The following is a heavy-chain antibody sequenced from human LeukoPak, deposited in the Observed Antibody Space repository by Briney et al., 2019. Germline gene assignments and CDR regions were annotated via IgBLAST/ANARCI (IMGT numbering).Heavy chain of an antibody. D-gene: IGHD1-26*01. J-gene: IGHJ3*01. CDR2: IYITGST. V-gene: IGHV4-59*13. CDR3: ARVRIGETSYDASDV. Sequence: PSETLSLTCTVSGGSISSYYWTWIPQPPGKGLEWIGDIYITGSTNYNPYLKRRVTMSVDTSKNQFSLRLSSVTAADTAVYYCARVRIGETSYDASDVWGLGTMVTVSS. CDR1: GGSISSYY.